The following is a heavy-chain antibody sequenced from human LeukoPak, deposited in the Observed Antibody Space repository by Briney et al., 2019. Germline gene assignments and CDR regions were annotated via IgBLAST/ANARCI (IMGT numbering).Heavy chain of an antibody. CDR2: ISSSGSTI. V-gene: IGHV3-48*03. J-gene: IGHJ4*02. CDR1: GFTFSSYE. D-gene: IGHD6-19*01. CDR3: ARGAQGAVAGDY. Sequence: GGSLRLSCAASGFTFSSYEMNWVRQAPGKGLEWVSYISSSGSTIYYADSVKGRFTISRDDAKNSLYLQMNSLRAEDTAVYYCARGAQGAVAGDYWGQGTLVTVSS.